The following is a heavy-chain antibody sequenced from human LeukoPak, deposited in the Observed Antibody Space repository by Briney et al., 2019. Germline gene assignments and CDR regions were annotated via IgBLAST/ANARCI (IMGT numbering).Heavy chain of an antibody. CDR1: GFTFSSYA. V-gene: IGHV3-30*04. CDR3: AREMGIVGATTQVGFDY. Sequence: PGGSLRLSCAAPGFTFSSYAMHWDRQAPGKGLEWVAVISYDGSNKYYADSVKGRFTISRDNSKNTLYLQMNSLRAEDTAVYYCAREMGIVGATTQVGFDYWGQGTLVTVSS. CDR2: ISYDGSNK. D-gene: IGHD1-26*01. J-gene: IGHJ4*02.